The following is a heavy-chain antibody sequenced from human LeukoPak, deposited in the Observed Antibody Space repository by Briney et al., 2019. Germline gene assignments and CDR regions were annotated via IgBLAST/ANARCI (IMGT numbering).Heavy chain of an antibody. CDR3: ASTAYCGDDCYSSPLDY. CDR1: GYTFTGYC. D-gene: IGHD2-21*02. J-gene: IGHJ4*02. Sequence: ASVKVSCKASGYTFTGYCMHWVRQAPGQGLEWMGRINPNSGGTNYAQKFQGRVTVTRDTSISTAYMELSRLRSDDTAVYYCASTAYCGDDCYSSPLDYWGQGTLVTVSS. CDR2: INPNSGGT. V-gene: IGHV1-2*06.